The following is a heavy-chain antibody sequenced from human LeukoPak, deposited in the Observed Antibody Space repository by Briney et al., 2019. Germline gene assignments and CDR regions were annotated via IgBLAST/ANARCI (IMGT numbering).Heavy chain of an antibody. D-gene: IGHD3-22*01. CDR3: ARSYYDSSGRSDHGIFY. J-gene: IGHJ4*02. CDR2: ISAYNGNT. Sequence: GASVKVSCKASGYTFTSYGISWVRQAPGQGLEWMGWISAYNGNTNYAQKLQGRVTMTTDTSTSTAYMELSSLRSEDTAVYYCARSYYDSSGRSDHGIFYWGQGTLVTVSS. V-gene: IGHV1-18*01. CDR1: GYTFTSYG.